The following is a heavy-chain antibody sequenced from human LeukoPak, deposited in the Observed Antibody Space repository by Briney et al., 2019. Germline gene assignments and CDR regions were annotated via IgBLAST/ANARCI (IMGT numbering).Heavy chain of an antibody. CDR3: AKGGNYGSGNYYFDY. D-gene: IGHD3-10*01. CDR2: ISGSGGST. CDR1: GFTFSSYA. Sequence: GGSLRLPRAASGFTFSSYAMSWVRQAPGKGLEWVSAISGSGGSTYYADSVKGRFTISRDNSKNTLYLQMNSLRAEDTAVYYCAKGGNYGSGNYYFDYWGQGTLVTVSS. J-gene: IGHJ4*02. V-gene: IGHV3-23*01.